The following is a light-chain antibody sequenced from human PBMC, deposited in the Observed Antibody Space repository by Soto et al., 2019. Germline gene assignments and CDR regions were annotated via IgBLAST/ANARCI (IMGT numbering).Light chain of an antibody. CDR3: HQTFLSPPT. V-gene: IGKV1-39*01. CDR1: QTVGDH. CDR2: RAS. J-gene: IGKJ1*01. Sequence: DIQMTQSPSSLSASVGDRVTITCRASQTVGDHLNWYQQKPGTAPKLLFSRASRLQSGVPSRFTGSGVATDFTLTISSLQPEDFPTYYCHQTFLSPPTFGQGTKVEIK.